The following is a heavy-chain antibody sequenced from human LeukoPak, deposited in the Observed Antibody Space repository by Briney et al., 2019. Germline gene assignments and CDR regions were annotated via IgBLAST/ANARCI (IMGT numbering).Heavy chain of an antibody. CDR1: GFTFSNFW. CDR3: ARAPVQYCGGDCDAFDI. CDR2: INSDGSST. Sequence: PGGSLRLSCAASGFTFSNFWMHWVRQAPGRGLVWVSRINSDGSSTTYADSVKGRFTISRDNAKNALYLQMNGLRAGDTAMFYCARAPVQYCGGDCDAFDIWGQGTMVTVSS. J-gene: IGHJ3*02. D-gene: IGHD2-21*02. V-gene: IGHV3-74*01.